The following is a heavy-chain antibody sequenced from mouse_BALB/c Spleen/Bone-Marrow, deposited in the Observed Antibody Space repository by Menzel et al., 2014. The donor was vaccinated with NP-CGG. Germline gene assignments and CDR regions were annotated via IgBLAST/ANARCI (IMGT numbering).Heavy chain of an antibody. J-gene: IGHJ3*01. Sequence: VQLQQSGAGLVKPGASVKLSYTASGFNIKDTYMHWVKQRPEQGLEWIGRIDPANGNTKYDPKFQGKATTTADASSNTAYLQLGSLTSEDTAVYYCASYYYGSYGFAYWGQGTLVTVSA. V-gene: IGHV14-3*02. CDR1: GFNIKDTY. CDR2: IDPANGNT. D-gene: IGHD1-1*01. CDR3: ASYYYGSYGFAY.